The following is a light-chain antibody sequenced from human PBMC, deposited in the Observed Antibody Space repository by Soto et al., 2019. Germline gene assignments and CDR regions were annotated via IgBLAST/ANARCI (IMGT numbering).Light chain of an antibody. V-gene: IGKV3-20*01. Sequence: EIVLTQSPGTLSLSPGERATLSCRASQSVSSNYLAWYQQKPGQAPRLLIYGASSRATGIPGRCGGSGSGTDFTLTSSRLEPEDFALYYCQQYGSSGTFGQGTRLDIK. CDR2: GAS. CDR1: QSVSSNY. J-gene: IGKJ5*01. CDR3: QQYGSSGT.